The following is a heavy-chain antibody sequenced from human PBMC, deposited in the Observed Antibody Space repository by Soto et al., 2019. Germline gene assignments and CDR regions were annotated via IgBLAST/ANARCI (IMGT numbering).Heavy chain of an antibody. Sequence: ASVKVSCKASGYTFTGYYMHWVRQAPGQGLEWMGWINPNSGGTNYAQKFQGRVTMTRDTSISTAYMELSRLRSDDTAVYYCATLGRRITIFGVAPDDWGQGTLVTVSS. V-gene: IGHV1-2*02. CDR3: ATLGRRITIFGVAPDD. CDR2: INPNSGGT. CDR1: GYTFTGYY. J-gene: IGHJ4*02. D-gene: IGHD3-3*01.